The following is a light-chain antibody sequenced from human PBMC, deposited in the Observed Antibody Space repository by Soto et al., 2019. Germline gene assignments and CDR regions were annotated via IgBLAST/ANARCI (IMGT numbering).Light chain of an antibody. CDR1: QGISAT. Sequence: EIEMTQSPSSVSASVGGRVTIPCRASQGISATLAWYQQKPGQAPRLLICGASTRDSGIPARFSGSGSGTEFTLTVSSLQPEDFAAYYCQQGINCPLTFGQGTRLEI. V-gene: IGKV1-12*01. CDR2: GAS. CDR3: QQGINCPLT. J-gene: IGKJ5*01.